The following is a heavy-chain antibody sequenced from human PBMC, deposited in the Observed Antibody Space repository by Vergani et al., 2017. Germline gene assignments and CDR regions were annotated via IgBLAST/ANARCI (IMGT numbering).Heavy chain of an antibody. CDR2: INHSGSN. CDR3: ARGVYCSSTSCYLTAGSRWFDP. D-gene: IGHD2-2*01. Sequence: QVQLQQWGAGLLKPSETLSLTCAVYGGSFNSYYWNWICKPPGKGLEWIGEINHSGSNNYNPSLKSRVTISVDTSKNQFSLKLSSVTAADTAVYYCARGVYCSSTSCYLTAGSRWFDPWGQGTLVTVSS. V-gene: IGHV4-34*01. CDR1: GGSFNSYY. J-gene: IGHJ5*02.